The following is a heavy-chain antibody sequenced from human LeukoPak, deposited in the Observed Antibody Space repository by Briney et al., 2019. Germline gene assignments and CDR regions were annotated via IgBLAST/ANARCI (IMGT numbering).Heavy chain of an antibody. D-gene: IGHD3-10*01. CDR1: GFTFSSYE. V-gene: IGHV3-48*03. Sequence: GGSLRLSCAASGFTFSSYEMNWVRQASGKGLEWVSYISSSGSTIHHADSVKGRFTISRDNAKNSLDLQMNSLRVEDTGIYYCVKVAKYYYGSETYYFFEHWGQGTPVTASS. CDR2: ISSSGSTI. CDR3: VKVAKYYYGSETYYFFEH. J-gene: IGHJ4*02.